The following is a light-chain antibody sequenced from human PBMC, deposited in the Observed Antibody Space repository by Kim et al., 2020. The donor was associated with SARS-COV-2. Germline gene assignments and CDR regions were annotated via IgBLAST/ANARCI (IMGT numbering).Light chain of an antibody. V-gene: IGKV2-28*01. CDR1: QSLLHSNGYNY. CDR3: MQAIQTPWT. Sequence: DIVMTQSPLSLPVTPGEPASISCRSSQSLLHSNGYNYLDWYLQKPGQSPQLLIYLGSNRASGGPDRFSGSGSGTEFTLKISRVEAEDVGVYYCMQAIQTPWTFGQGTKVDIK. J-gene: IGKJ1*01. CDR2: LGS.